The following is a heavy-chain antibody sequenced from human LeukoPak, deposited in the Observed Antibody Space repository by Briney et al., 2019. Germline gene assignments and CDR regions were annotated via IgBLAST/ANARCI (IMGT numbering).Heavy chain of an antibody. CDR2: INPNSGGT. J-gene: IGHJ4*02. CDR1: GYTFTGYY. CDR3: AREIPAAIPTGFDY. V-gene: IGHV1-2*02. D-gene: IGHD2-2*02. Sequence: GASVKVSCKASGYTFTGYYMHWVRQAPGQGLEWMGWINPNSGGTNYAQKFQGRVTMTRDTSISTAYIELSRLRSDDTAVYYCAREIPAAIPTGFDYWGQGTLVTVSS.